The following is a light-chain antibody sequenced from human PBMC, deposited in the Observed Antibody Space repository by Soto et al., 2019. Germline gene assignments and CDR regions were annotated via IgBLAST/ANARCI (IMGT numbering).Light chain of an antibody. CDR2: NAS. V-gene: IGKV3-11*01. CDR3: QQRNSWWT. J-gene: IGKJ1*01. Sequence: EIVLTQSLATLSLSPGERATLSCRASQSVSSFLAWYQQKPGQAPRLLIYNASNRATGIPARFSGSGSGTDFTLTISSLEPEDFAVYYCQQRNSWWTFGQGTKVEMK. CDR1: QSVSSF.